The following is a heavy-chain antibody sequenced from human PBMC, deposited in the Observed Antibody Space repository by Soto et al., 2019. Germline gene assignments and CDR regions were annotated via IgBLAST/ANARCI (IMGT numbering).Heavy chain of an antibody. CDR3: AKERQRGEPEPLPFDP. J-gene: IGHJ5*02. V-gene: IGHV3-30*18. D-gene: IGHD1-26*01. CDR1: GFTFSSYG. Sequence: QVQLVESGGGVVQPGRSLRLSCAASGFTFSSYGMHWVRQAPGKGLEWVAVISYDGSNKYYADSVKGRFTISRDNSKNTLYLQLNSLRAEDTAVYYCAKERQRGEPEPLPFDPWGQGTLVTVSS. CDR2: ISYDGSNK.